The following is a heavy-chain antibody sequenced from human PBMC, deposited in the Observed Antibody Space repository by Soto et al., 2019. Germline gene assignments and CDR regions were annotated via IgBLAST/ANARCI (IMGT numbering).Heavy chain of an antibody. D-gene: IGHD3-16*01. Sequence: QVQLRQSGPGLVKPSQTLSLKCSVSGGSIGSRGYYWCWIRQHPEKGLEWIGSIYYNGNTDYNPSLPCLTTIVSNALNKELSHNPTTVTSVNTAVYSCANDKGGGGLRALGMDVWGQGTTVTVSS. V-gene: IGHV4-31*01. CDR3: ANDKGGGGLRALGMDV. J-gene: IGHJ6*02. CDR2: IYYNGNT. CDR1: GGSIGSRGYY.